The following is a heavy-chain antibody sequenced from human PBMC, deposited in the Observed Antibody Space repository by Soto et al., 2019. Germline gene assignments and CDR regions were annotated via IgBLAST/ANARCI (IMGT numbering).Heavy chain of an antibody. Sequence: PGGSLRLSCAASGFTVSSNYMSWVRQAPGKGLEWVSVIYSGGSTYYADSVKGRFTISRHNSKNTLYLQMNSLRAEDTAVYYCARVFTVTTHYYYYYMDVWGRGTTVTVSS. J-gene: IGHJ6*03. CDR2: IYSGGST. CDR1: GFTVSSNY. V-gene: IGHV3-53*04. D-gene: IGHD4-4*01. CDR3: ARVFTVTTHYYYYYMDV.